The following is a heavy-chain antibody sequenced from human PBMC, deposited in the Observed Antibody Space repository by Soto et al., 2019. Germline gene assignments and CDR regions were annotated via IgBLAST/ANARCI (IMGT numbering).Heavy chain of an antibody. Sequence: SETLSLTCTVSGGSIISYYWSWIRQPPGKGLEWIGYIYYSGSTNYNPSLKSRVTISVDTSKNQFSLKLSSVTAADTAVYYCARDPLDYYGMDVWGQGTTVTVSS. V-gene: IGHV4-59*01. J-gene: IGHJ6*02. CDR1: GGSIISYY. CDR3: ARDPLDYYGMDV. CDR2: IYYSGST.